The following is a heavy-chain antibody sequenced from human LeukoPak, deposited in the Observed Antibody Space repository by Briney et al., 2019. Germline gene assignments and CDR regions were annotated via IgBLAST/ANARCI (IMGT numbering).Heavy chain of an antibody. J-gene: IGHJ4*02. Sequence: GASVKVSCKASGYTFTSYGTGWVRQAPGQGLEWMGWINPNSGGTNYAQKFQGRVTMTRDTSISTAYMELSRLRSDDTAVYYCARVKDSSWRYYFDYWGQGTLVTVSS. CDR1: GYTFTSYG. D-gene: IGHD6-13*01. CDR3: ARVKDSSWRYYFDY. V-gene: IGHV1-2*02. CDR2: INPNSGGT.